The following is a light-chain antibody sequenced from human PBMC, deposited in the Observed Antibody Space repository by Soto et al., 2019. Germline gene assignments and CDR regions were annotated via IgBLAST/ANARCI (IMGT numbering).Light chain of an antibody. J-gene: IGLJ3*02. V-gene: IGLV1-47*01. CDR2: RNS. Sequence: QSVLTQPPSASGTPGQRVTISCSGSSSNIVTNHVYWYQHLPGTAPKLLIYRNSLRPSGVPDRFSGSKSGTSASLAISGIRSEDEADYYCAAWDDSPSGWVFGGGTKLTVL. CDR3: AAWDDSPSGWV. CDR1: SSNIVTNH.